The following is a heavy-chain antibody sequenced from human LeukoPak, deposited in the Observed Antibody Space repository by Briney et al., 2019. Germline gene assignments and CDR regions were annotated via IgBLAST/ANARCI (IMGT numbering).Heavy chain of an antibody. CDR2: MNPSGGTT. CDR3: ARGGVRDSSGWSNWYLDL. J-gene: IGHJ2*01. Sequence: GASAKVSCKASGSTFTTYSMHWVRQAPGQGLEWMGMMNPSGGTTSYAQKFQDRVTMTSDTSTNTVHMELTSLRSEDTAMYYCARGGVRDSSGWSNWYLDLWGRGTLVTVSS. CDR1: GSTFTTYS. D-gene: IGHD3-22*01. V-gene: IGHV1-46*01.